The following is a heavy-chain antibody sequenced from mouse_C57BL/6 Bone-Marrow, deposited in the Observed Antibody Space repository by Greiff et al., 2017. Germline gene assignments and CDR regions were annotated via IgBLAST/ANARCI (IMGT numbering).Heavy chain of an antibody. CDR2: IDPSDSYT. J-gene: IGHJ2*01. Sequence: QVQLQQSGAELVMPGASVKLSCKASGYTFTSYWMHWVKQRPGQGLEWIGEIDPSDSYTNYNQKFKGKSTLPVDKSSSTAYMQLSSLTSEDSAVYYCARGLLSFDYWGQGTTLTVSS. V-gene: IGHV1-69*01. CDR3: ARGLLSFDY. CDR1: GYTFTSYW. D-gene: IGHD2-3*01.